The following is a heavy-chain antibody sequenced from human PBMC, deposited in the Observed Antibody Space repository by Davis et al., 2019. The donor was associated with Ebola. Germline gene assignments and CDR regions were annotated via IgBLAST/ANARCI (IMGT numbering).Heavy chain of an antibody. CDR2: ISYDGSNK. J-gene: IGHJ6*02. V-gene: IGHV3-30*04. CDR3: ASQLGYCSGGSCYSNYYYYGMDV. Sequence: GESLKISCAASGFTFSSYAMHWVRQAPGKGLEWVAVISYDGSNKYYADSVKGRFTISRDNSKNTLYLQMNSLRAEDTAVYYCASQLGYCSGGSCYSNYYYYGMDVWGQGTTVTVSS. D-gene: IGHD2-15*01. CDR1: GFTFSSYA.